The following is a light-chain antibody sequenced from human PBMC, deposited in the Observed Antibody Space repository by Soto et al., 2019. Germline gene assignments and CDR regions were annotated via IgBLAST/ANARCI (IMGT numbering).Light chain of an antibody. V-gene: IGKV1-12*01. CDR2: AAS. Sequence: DIQMTQSPSSVSASVGDRVTITCRESQGISSWLAWSQQKTGKAPKLLIYAASSLKSGVPSRFSGSGSGTDFTLTITSLQPEDFETDDCQQDNSVPLTFGGGTKVEIK. CDR1: QGISSW. J-gene: IGKJ4*01. CDR3: QQDNSVPLT.